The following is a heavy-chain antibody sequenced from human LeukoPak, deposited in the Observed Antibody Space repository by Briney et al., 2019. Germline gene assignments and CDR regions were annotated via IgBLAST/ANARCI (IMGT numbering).Heavy chain of an antibody. Sequence: SETLSLTCTVSGGSISSSSYYWGWIRPPPGKGLEWSGSIYYSGSTYYNPSLKSRVTISVDTSKNQFSLKLSSVTAADTAVYYCARESYSYSGSYYFSGGFDYWGQATLVTVSS. CDR2: IYYSGST. CDR1: GGSISSSSYY. V-gene: IGHV4-39*02. D-gene: IGHD1-26*01. CDR3: ARESYSYSGSYYFSGGFDY. J-gene: IGHJ4*02.